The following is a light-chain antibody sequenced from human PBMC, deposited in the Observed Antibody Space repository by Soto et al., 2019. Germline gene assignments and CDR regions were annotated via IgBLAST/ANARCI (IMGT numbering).Light chain of an antibody. Sequence: EIVLTQSPGTLSLSPGEGATISCRASRGISSNLAWYQQKPGQAPRLLIYEASNRATGIPARFSGSGSGTDFTLTISRLEPEDFAVYYCQQYGSSPPFGGGTKVDIK. CDR2: EAS. CDR3: QQYGSSPP. CDR1: RGISSN. V-gene: IGKV3-20*01. J-gene: IGKJ4*01.